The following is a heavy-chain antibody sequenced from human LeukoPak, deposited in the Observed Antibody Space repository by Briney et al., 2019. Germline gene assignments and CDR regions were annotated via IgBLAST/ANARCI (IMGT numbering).Heavy chain of an antibody. CDR2: IFHSGST. Sequence: PSETLSLTCAVSGHSISSGYYWGWIRQPPGKGLEWIGSIFHSGSTYYSRSLKSRVTISVDRSKNQFSLKLSPVTAADTAVYFCARHANGYYYNFDYWGQGTLVTVSS. D-gene: IGHD3-22*01. V-gene: IGHV4-38-2*01. CDR3: ARHANGYYYNFDY. CDR1: GHSISSGYY. J-gene: IGHJ4*02.